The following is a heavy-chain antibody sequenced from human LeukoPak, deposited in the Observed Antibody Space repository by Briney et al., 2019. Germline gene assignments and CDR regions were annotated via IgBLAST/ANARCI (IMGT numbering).Heavy chain of an antibody. CDR3: TNSHDYSNYEFDY. CDR1: GFTFSNYG. D-gene: IGHD4-11*01. Sequence: GGSLRLSCITSGFTFSNYGFHWVRQAPGKGLEWTAAIWYDGSNQYYPDSVKGRFTISRDNSKNTIYLQMNSLRIEDTAVYYCTNSHDYSNYEFDYWGQGTLVTVSS. J-gene: IGHJ4*02. V-gene: IGHV3-33*06. CDR2: IWYDGSNQ.